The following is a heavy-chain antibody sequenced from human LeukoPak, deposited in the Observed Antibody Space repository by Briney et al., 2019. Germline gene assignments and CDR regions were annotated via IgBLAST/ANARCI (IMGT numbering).Heavy chain of an antibody. CDR2: IHHSGST. V-gene: IGHV4-38-2*02. CDR1: SYSISSGFY. J-gene: IGHJ6*03. CDR3: ARDGVRYGDYDSFYYYYYMDV. D-gene: IGHD4-17*01. Sequence: SETLSLTCTVSSYSISSGFYWGWIRQPPGKGLEWIGSIHHSGSTYYSPSLKSRLTISVDTSKNQFSLKLSSVTAADTAVYYCARDGVRYGDYDSFYYYYYMDVWGKGTTVTISS.